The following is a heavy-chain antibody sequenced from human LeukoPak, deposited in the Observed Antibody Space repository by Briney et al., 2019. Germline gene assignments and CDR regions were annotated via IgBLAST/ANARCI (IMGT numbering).Heavy chain of an antibody. Sequence: SETLSLTCTVSGGSISSYYWSWIRQPPGKGLEGIGYIYYSGGTNYNPSLKSRVTISVDTSKNQFSLKLSSVTAADTAVYYCARTPTYYDFWSGYSYYYYYMDVWGKGTTVTVSS. D-gene: IGHD3-3*01. CDR2: IYYSGGT. V-gene: IGHV4-59*01. CDR1: GGSISSYY. CDR3: ARTPTYYDFWSGYSYYYYYMDV. J-gene: IGHJ6*03.